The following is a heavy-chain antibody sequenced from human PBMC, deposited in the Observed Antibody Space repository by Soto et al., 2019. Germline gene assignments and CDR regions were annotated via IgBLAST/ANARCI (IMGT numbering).Heavy chain of an antibody. CDR2: IIPIFGTA. CDR3: ARDLNGSGSYLGYNWFDP. Sequence: ASVKVSCKASGGTFSSYAISWVRQAPGQGLEWMGGIIPIFGTANYAQKFQGRVTITADESTSTAYMELSSLRSEDTAVYYCARDLNGSGSYLGYNWFDPWGQGTLVTVSS. CDR1: GGTFSSYA. D-gene: IGHD3-10*01. V-gene: IGHV1-69*13. J-gene: IGHJ5*02.